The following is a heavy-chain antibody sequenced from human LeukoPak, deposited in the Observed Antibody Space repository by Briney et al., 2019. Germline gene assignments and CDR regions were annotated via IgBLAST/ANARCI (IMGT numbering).Heavy chain of an antibody. CDR1: GFTFSRHW. V-gene: IGHV3-74*01. Sequence: GGSLRLSCAASGFTFSRHWMHWVRQAPGKGLVWISRINSDASDTNYADFVKGRFTISRDNAKNTVYLQINSLRDEDTAVYYCARNENSGWGYFDYWGQGTLVTVSS. CDR2: INSDASDT. J-gene: IGHJ4*02. D-gene: IGHD5-12*01. CDR3: ARNENSGWGYFDY.